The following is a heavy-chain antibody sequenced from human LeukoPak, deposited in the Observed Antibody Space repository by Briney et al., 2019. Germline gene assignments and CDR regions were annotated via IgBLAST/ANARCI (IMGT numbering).Heavy chain of an antibody. V-gene: IGHV3-21*05. CDR2: ISSSSSYT. CDR1: GFTFSSYW. CDR3: ARESYSSTGLDV. D-gene: IGHD6-19*01. Sequence: PGGSLRLSCAASGFTFSSYWMSWVRQAPGKGLEWVSYISSSSSYTNYADSVKGRFTISRDNAKNSLYLQMNSLRAEDTAVYYCARESYSSTGLDVWGKGTTVTVSS. J-gene: IGHJ6*04.